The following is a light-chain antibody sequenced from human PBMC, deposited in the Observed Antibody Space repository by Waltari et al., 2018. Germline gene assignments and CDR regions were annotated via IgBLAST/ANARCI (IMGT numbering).Light chain of an antibody. Sequence: SYELTQPPSVSVSPGQTARLTCSGDALPTRYAYWYHQKPGRAPILLIYKDTGRPSRIPERCSGSTSGTTVTLTITGVQAEDEADYYCQSTDSSAVYVVFGGGTKLTVL. J-gene: IGLJ2*01. CDR2: KDT. CDR3: QSTDSSAVYVV. CDR1: ALPTRY. V-gene: IGLV3-25*03.